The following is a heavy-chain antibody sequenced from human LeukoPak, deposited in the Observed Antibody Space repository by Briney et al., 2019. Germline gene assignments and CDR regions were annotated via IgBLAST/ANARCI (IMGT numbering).Heavy chain of an antibody. CDR1: GGSISSSSYY. J-gene: IGHJ4*02. D-gene: IGHD6-19*01. V-gene: IGHV4-39*07. Sequence: PSETLSLTCTVSGGSISSSSYYWSWIRQPPGKGLEWIGEINHSGSTNYNPSLKSRVTISVDTSKNQFSLKLSSVTAADTAVYYCARDKGLSGWQTFDYWGQGTLVTVSS. CDR2: INHSGST. CDR3: ARDKGLSGWQTFDY.